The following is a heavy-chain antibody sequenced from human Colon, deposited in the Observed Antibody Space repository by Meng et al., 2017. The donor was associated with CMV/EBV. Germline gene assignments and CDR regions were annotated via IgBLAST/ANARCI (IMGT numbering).Heavy chain of an antibody. CDR2: ITYDGTAK. Sequence: CSTSGFIFSRSGLHWVRQAPGKGLEWVAFITYDGTAKKYLDSVNGRSTISRDNSKSTLYLQINSLMHEDSAVYYCAKDGGGPARSFESWGQGTLVTVSS. CDR3: AKDGGGPARSFES. V-gene: IGHV3-30*02. J-gene: IGHJ4*02. D-gene: IGHD3-16*01. CDR1: GFIFSRSG.